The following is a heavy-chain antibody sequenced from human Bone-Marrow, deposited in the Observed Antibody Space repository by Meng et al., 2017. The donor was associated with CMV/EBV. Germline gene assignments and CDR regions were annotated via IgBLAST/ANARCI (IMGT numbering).Heavy chain of an antibody. CDR1: GFTFSSYG. D-gene: IGHD3-22*01. CDR3: AREGSYIVGRQSDAFDI. J-gene: IGHJ3*02. V-gene: IGHV3-30*02. CDR2: IRYDGSNK. Sequence: GESLKISCAASGFTFSSYGMHWVRQAPGKGLEWVAFIRYDGSNKYYADSVKGRFTISRDNAKNTLYLQMNSLRAEDTALYYCAREGSYIVGRQSDAFDIWGQGTMVTVSS.